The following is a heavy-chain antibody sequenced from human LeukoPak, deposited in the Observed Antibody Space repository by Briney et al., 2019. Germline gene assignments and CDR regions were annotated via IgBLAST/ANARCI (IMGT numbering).Heavy chain of an antibody. CDR3: VKDNPLDY. CDR2: IRYDGNIK. D-gene: IGHD1-14*01. Sequence: GGSLRLSCGASGFTFSSYGMLWVRQSPGKGLEWVAFIRYDGNIKFYADSMKGRFTVSRDNSKNTLYLHINSLRPEDTALYYCVKDNPLDYWGQGTLVIVSS. V-gene: IGHV3-30*02. CDR1: GFTFSSYG. J-gene: IGHJ4*02.